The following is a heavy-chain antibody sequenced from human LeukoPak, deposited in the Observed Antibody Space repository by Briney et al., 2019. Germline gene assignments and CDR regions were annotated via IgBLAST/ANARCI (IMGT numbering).Heavy chain of an antibody. Sequence: SETLSLTCTVSGGSISSSTYYWGWIRQPPGKGLEWIGSLYYSGSTYYNPSLKSRVTISVDTSKNQFSLKLSSVTAADTAVYYCARTTMVRGNWFDPWGQGTLVTVSS. V-gene: IGHV4-39*01. J-gene: IGHJ5*02. CDR1: GGSISSSTYY. CDR3: ARTTMVRGNWFDP. D-gene: IGHD3-10*01. CDR2: LYYSGST.